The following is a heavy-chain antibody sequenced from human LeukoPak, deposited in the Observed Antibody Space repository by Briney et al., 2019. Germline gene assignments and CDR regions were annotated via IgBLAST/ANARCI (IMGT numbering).Heavy chain of an antibody. V-gene: IGHV4-39*01. CDR2: ISYSGST. CDR3: ASGVRQLEDY. J-gene: IGHJ4*02. Sequence: SETLSLTCTVSGGSISGSSRSSYYWGWIRQPPGKGLEWVGGISYSGSTYYNPSLESRVAISVDTSRNQFSLKLSSVTAADTAVYYCASGVRQLEDYWGQGTLVTVSS. D-gene: IGHD6-6*01. CDR1: GGSISGSSRSSYY.